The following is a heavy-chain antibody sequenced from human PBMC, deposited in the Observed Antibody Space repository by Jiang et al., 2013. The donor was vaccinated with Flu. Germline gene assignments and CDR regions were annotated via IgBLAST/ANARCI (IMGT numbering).Heavy chain of an antibody. Sequence: SLTCAVYGGSFSGYYWSWIRQPPGKGLEWIGEINHSGSTNYNPSLKSRVTISVDTSKNQFSLKLSSVTAADTAVYYCARLTLRWYSPFFDYWGQGTLVTVSS. CDR1: GGSFSGYY. V-gene: IGHV4-34*01. D-gene: IGHD4-23*01. J-gene: IGHJ4*02. CDR2: INHSGST. CDR3: ARLTLRWYSPFFDY.